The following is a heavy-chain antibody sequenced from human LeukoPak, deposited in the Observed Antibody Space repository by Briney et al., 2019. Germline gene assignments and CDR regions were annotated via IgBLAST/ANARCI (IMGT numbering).Heavy chain of an antibody. CDR1: GGTFSSYA. Sequence: SVKVSCKASGGTFSSYAISWVRQAPGQGLEWMGGIIPIFGTANYAQKFQGRVTITTDESTSTAYMELSSLRSEDTAVYYCVRVRGEVVVPAAHYYYYYYMDVWGKGTTVTVSS. D-gene: IGHD2-2*01. V-gene: IGHV1-69*05. CDR2: IIPIFGTA. CDR3: VRVRGEVVVPAAHYYYYYYMDV. J-gene: IGHJ6*03.